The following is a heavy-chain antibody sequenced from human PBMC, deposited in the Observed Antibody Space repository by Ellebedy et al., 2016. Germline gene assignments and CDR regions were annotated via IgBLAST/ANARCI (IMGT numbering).Heavy chain of an antibody. Sequence: ASVKVSCKASGYTFTDYTVHWVRQAPGQGLEWMGWVRSRDGTTRYAQKVLGRVTLTRDTSISTVYMDLNWLTSIDTAVYYCARGTGSSWFDPWGQGTLVTVAS. CDR2: VRSRDGTT. J-gene: IGHJ5*02. V-gene: IGHV1-2*02. D-gene: IGHD3-10*01. CDR3: ARGTGSSWFDP. CDR1: GYTFTDYT.